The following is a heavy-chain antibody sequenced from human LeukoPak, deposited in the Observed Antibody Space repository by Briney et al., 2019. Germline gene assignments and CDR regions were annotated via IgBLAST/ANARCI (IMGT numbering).Heavy chain of an antibody. V-gene: IGHV4-59*01. CDR2: IYRSGST. D-gene: IGHD3-3*01. CDR1: GGSFSDYY. CDR3: ARGTITIFGVVTDDVFDI. J-gene: IGHJ3*02. Sequence: SETLSLTCAVSGGSFSDYYWAWIRQPPGKGLEWIGYIYRSGSTNYNPSLKSRVNMSIDTSKKHYSLRLSSVTAADTAVYFCARGTITIFGVVTDDVFDIWAQGTMVTVSS.